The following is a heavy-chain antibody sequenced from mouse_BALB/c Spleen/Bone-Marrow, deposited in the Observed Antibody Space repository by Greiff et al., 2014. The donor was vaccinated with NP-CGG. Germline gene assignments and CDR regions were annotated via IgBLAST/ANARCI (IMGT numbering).Heavy chain of an antibody. D-gene: IGHD2-4*01. CDR3: ARDSFLITRALDY. CDR1: GFSLTGYG. CDR2: IWGDGST. V-gene: IGHV2-6-7*01. J-gene: IGHJ4*01. Sequence: QVQLKESGPGLVAPSQSLSITCTVSGFSLTGYGVSWVRQSPGKGLEWLGMIWGDGSTVYNSALKSRLSISKDNSKSQVFLKMNSLQTDDTARYYCARDSFLITRALDYWGQGTSVTVSS.